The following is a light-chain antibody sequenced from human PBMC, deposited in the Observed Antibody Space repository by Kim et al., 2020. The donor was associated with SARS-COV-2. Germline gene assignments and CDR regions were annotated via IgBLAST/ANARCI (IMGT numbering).Light chain of an antibody. J-gene: IGLJ3*02. CDR3: CSYAGSYTWV. Sequence: SVTVACTGTSGDVGGYDLVSWYQQHPGKAPKLMICDVSNRPSGVPDRFSGSKSGNTASLTISGLQADDEADYYCCSYAGSYTWVFGGGTQLTVL. CDR1: SGDVGGYDL. CDR2: DVS. V-gene: IGLV2-11*03.